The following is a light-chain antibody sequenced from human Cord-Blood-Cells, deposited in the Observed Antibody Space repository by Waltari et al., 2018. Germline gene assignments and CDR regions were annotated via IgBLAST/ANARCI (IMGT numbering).Light chain of an antibody. Sequence: QSALTQPASVSGSPGQSITISCTGTSSDVGSYNLVSWYQQRPGNAPKLRIYEGSKRPSGVSNRFSGSKSGNTASLTISGLQAEDEADYYCCSYAGSSTFVFGTGTKVTVL. CDR3: CSYAGSSTFV. V-gene: IGLV2-23*03. CDR1: SSDVGSYNL. CDR2: EGS. J-gene: IGLJ1*01.